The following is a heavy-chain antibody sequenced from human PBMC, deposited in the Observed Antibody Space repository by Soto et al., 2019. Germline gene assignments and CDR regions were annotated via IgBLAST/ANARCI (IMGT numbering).Heavy chain of an antibody. Sequence: HPGGSLRLSCGASGFTFRSYWMHWVRQAPGKGLVWVSRIKSDGGTTSYADSLKGRFIISRDKAKNTLYLQMNSLRVEDTAVYYCARAADPHYYYGMDVRGQGSTVTVSS. CDR2: IKSDGGTT. CDR3: ARAADPHYYYGMDV. CDR1: GFTFRSYW. J-gene: IGHJ6*02. V-gene: IGHV3-74*01.